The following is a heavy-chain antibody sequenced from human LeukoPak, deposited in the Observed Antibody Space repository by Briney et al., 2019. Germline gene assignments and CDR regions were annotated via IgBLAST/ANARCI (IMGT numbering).Heavy chain of an antibody. V-gene: IGHV1-2*02. CDR2: INPNSGGT. J-gene: IGHJ4*02. CDR1: GWTFTVYY. Sequence: ASVTVSFKASGWTFTVYYMHWVRQAPGQGLGWMGWINPNSGGTNYAQKFQGRVTMTRDTSISTAYMELSRLRSDDTAVYYCARVDWLQGAHYWGQGTLVTVSS. D-gene: IGHD5-18*01. CDR3: ARVDWLQGAHY.